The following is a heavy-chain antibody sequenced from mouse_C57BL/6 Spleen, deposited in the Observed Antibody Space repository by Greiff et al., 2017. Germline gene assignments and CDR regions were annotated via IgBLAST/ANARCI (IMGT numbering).Heavy chain of an antibody. D-gene: IGHD1-1*01. CDR2: IYPGNSDT. CDR1: GYTFTSYW. CDR3: TRNYGSSYVAWFAY. Sequence: VQLQQSGTVLARPGASVKMSCKTSGYTFTSYWMHWVKQRTGQGLEWIGAIYPGNSDTSYNQKFKGKAKLTAVTSASTAYMELSSLTNEDSAVYYCTRNYGSSYVAWFAYWGQGTLVTVSA. J-gene: IGHJ3*01. V-gene: IGHV1-5*01.